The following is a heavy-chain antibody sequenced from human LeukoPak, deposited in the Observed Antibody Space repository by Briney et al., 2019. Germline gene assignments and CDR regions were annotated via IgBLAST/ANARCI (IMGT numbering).Heavy chain of an antibody. D-gene: IGHD1-1*01. CDR2: ISSSSSYI. CDR3: ARADWNDVRGD. V-gene: IGHV3-21*01. J-gene: IGHJ4*02. CDR1: GFTFSSYS. Sequence: GSLRLSCAASGFTFSSYSMNWVRQAPGKGLEWVSSISSSSSYIYYADSVEGRFTISRDNAKNSLYLQMNSLRAEDTAVYYCARADWNDVRGDWGQGTLVTVSS.